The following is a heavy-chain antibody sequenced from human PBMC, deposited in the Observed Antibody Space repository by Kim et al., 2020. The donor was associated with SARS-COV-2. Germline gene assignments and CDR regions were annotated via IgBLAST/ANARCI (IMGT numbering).Heavy chain of an antibody. V-gene: IGHV1-3*01. D-gene: IGHD5-12*01. Sequence: NRKYSQKFQGRATLTLDTSASTAYMELRALTSEDTAVYYCARDLLHSGYDYWGQGTLVTVSS. CDR2: NR. J-gene: IGHJ4*02. CDR3: ARDLLHSGYDY.